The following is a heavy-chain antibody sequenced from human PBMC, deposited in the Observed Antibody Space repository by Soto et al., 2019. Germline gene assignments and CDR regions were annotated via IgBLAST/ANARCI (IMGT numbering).Heavy chain of an antibody. CDR3: AKMSLWFGELFSYYFDY. Sequence: EVQLLESGGGLVQPGGSLRLSCTASGFTFSNCAMNWVRQAPGKGLEWVSAISGSGGSTYYADSVKGRFTISRDNSKNTVSLQMNSLTAEDTAVYFCAKMSLWFGELFSYYFDYWGQGTLVTVSS. J-gene: IGHJ4*02. CDR2: ISGSGGST. V-gene: IGHV3-23*01. D-gene: IGHD3-10*01. CDR1: GFTFSNCA.